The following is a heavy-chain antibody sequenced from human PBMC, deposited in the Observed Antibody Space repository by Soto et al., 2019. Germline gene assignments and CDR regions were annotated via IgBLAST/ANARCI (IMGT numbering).Heavy chain of an antibody. CDR3: VRAECTNCYGLHD. D-gene: IGHD2-2*01. CDR1: GFSFSSYS. Sequence: GGSLRLSCVTSGFSFSSYSMNWVRQAPGKGVEWVSYITGSSGTIYYADSVKGRFTISRDNAKNSVYLQMNSLGAEDTAVYYCVRAECTNCYGLHDSGQGSLVTVSS. V-gene: IGHV3-48*01. CDR2: ITGSSGTI. J-gene: IGHJ1*01.